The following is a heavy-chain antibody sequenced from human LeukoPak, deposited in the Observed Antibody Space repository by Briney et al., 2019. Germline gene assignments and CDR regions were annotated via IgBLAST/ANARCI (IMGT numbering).Heavy chain of an antibody. CDR2: ISWDGGST. V-gene: IGHV3-43*01. J-gene: IGHJ1*01. Sequence: GGSLRLSCAASGFTFDDYTMHWVRQAPGKGLEWVSLISWDGGSTYYADSVKGRFTISRDNSKNSLYLQMNSLRTEDTALYYCAKGSVAVADPAEYFQHWSQGTLVTVSS. CDR1: GFTFDDYT. CDR3: AKGSVAVADPAEYFQH. D-gene: IGHD6-19*01.